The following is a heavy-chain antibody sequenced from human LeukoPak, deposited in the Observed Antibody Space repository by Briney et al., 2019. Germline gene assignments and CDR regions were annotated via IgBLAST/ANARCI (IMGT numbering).Heavy chain of an antibody. D-gene: IGHD4-17*01. J-gene: IGHJ6*04. CDR3: ATSTTVTLQKQRGRAYYYYGMDV. Sequence: SEALSLTCAVYGGSLSGYYWSWIRQPPGRGLEWMGEINHSGGTNYNPSIKSRVTISVDTPRNQFSLKLSSVTAADTAVYYCATSTTVTLQKQRGRAYYYYGMDVWGKGTTVTVSS. CDR2: INHSGGT. V-gene: IGHV4-34*01. CDR1: GGSLSGYY.